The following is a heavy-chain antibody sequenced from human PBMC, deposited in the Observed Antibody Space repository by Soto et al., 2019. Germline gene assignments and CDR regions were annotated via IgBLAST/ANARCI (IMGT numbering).Heavy chain of an antibody. J-gene: IGHJ6*02. D-gene: IGHD3-22*01. CDR2: ISAYNGDT. CDR1: GYTFNMYG. V-gene: IGHV1-18*01. Sequence: QVQMVQSGPEVKKPGASVKVSCTASGYTFNMYGITWVRQAPGQGLEWMGWISAYNGDTNYAQKVQGRVTMTTDTSTPTSYMELRSLRSDDTAVYYCARARYYDTPIYYYGLDVWGQGTAVTVSS. CDR3: ARARYYDTPIYYYGLDV.